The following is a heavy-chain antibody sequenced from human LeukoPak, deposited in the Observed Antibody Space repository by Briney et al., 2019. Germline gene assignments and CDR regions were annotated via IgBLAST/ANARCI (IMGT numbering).Heavy chain of an antibody. V-gene: IGHV4-4*07. CDR1: GGSISSYY. Sequence: SETLSLTCTVSGGSISSYYWSWIRQPAGKGLEWIGRIYTSGSTNYNPSLKSRVTMSVDTSKNQFSLKLSSVTAADTAVYYCARDQMVRGVILYGAFDIWGQGTMVTVSS. D-gene: IGHD3-10*01. J-gene: IGHJ3*02. CDR2: IYTSGST. CDR3: ARDQMVRGVILYGAFDI.